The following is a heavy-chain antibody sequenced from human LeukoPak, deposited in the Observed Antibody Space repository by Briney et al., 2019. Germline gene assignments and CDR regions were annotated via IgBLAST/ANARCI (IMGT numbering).Heavy chain of an antibody. CDR3: AREYGAYYGSGSYGALDAFDI. CDR2: IYTSGST. CDR1: RGSISSGSYY. V-gene: IGHV4-61*02. D-gene: IGHD3-10*01. J-gene: IGHJ3*02. Sequence: NTSETLSLTCTISRGSISSGSYYWSWIRQPAGKGLEWIGRIYTSGSTNYNPSLKSRVTISVDTSKSQFSLKLSSVTAADTAVYYCAREYGAYYGSGSYGALDAFDIWGQGTMVTVSS.